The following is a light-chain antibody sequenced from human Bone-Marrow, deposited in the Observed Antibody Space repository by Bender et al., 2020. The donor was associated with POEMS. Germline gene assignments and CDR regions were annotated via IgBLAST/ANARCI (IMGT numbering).Light chain of an antibody. J-gene: IGLJ2*01. Sequence: QSVLTQPPSASGTPGQSVIISCSGTDSNFGGNNVNWYQHLPGTAPRLVVYSNYQRPSGVPARFSGSKPGSTASLTISGLQAEDEADYYCSSYSGTSSLVIFGGGTKLTVL. CDR1: DSNFGGNN. CDR2: SNY. CDR3: SSYSGTSSLVI. V-gene: IGLV1-44*01.